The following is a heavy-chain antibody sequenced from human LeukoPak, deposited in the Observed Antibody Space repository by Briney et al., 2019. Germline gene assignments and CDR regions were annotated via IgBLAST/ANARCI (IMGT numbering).Heavy chain of an antibody. J-gene: IGHJ3*02. V-gene: IGHV3-23*01. D-gene: IGHD2-21*02. CDR3: XXXXVVVTSGSNAFDI. Sequence: GGSLRLSCAASGFSFSSYAMSWVRQAPGKGLEWVSAISGSGGSTYYADSVKGRFTISRDNSKNTLYLQMNSLRAEDTAVYYXXXXXVVVTSGSNAFDIWGQGTMVTVSS. CDR2: ISGSGGST. CDR1: GFSFSSYA.